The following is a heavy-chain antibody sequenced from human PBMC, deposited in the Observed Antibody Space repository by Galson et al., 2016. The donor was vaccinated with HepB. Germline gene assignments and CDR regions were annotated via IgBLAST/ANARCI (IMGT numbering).Heavy chain of an antibody. Sequence: SLRLSCAASGFTFNTYGMNWVRQAPGKGLEWISFISSSSDIIRYADSVKGRFTISRDNAKNALYLQMNSLRDEDMAVYYCARNPNVNIILQHWGQGTLVTVSS. J-gene: IGHJ1*01. CDR3: ARNPNVNIILQH. V-gene: IGHV3-48*02. CDR2: ISSSSDII. D-gene: IGHD2/OR15-2a*01. CDR1: GFTFNTYG.